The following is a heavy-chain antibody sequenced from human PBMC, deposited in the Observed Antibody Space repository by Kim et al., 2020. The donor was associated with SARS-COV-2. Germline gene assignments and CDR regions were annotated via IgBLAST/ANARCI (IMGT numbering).Heavy chain of an antibody. V-gene: IGHV4-34*01. J-gene: IGHJ4*02. Sequence: GSTNYSPSLRSRVTISVTTSKNQFAMKLSCVTAADTAVYYCARNNGDYDYWGQGTLVTVSS. D-gene: IGHD4-17*01. CDR3: ARNNGDYDY. CDR2: GST.